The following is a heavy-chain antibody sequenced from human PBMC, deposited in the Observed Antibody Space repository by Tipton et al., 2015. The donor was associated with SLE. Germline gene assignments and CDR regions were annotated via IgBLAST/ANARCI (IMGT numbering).Heavy chain of an antibody. CDR2: IYYSGST. J-gene: IGHJ5*01. CDR1: GGSISSYY. D-gene: IGHD3/OR15-3a*01. Sequence: TLSLTCTVSGGSISSYYWSWIRQPPGKGLEWIGYIYYSGSTSYNPSLKSRVTISVDMSKNQFSLKLSSVTAADAAVYYCARGDWVTTSYWFDFWGHGTLVTVSS. CDR3: ARGDWVTTSYWFDF. V-gene: IGHV4-59*08.